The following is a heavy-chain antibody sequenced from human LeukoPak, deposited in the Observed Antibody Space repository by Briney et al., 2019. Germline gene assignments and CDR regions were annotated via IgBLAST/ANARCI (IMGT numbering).Heavy chain of an antibody. D-gene: IGHD3-22*01. V-gene: IGHV1-2*02. CDR2: INPNSGGT. CDR1: GYTFTDYY. J-gene: IGHJ6*03. CDR3: ARDPRYDSSGYPNDNYYYYYMDV. Sequence: GASVKVSCKASGYTFTDYYIHWVRQAPGQGLEWMGWINPNSGGTNYAQKFQGRVTMTRDTSISTAYMELSSLRSDDTAVYYCARDPRYDSSGYPNDNYYYYYMDVWGKGTTVTISS.